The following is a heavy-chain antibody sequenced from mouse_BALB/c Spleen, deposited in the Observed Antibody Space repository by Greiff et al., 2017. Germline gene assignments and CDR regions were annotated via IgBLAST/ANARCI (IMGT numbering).Heavy chain of an antibody. CDR2: ISYDGSN. J-gene: IGHJ4*01. D-gene: IGHD2-2*01. CDR3: AREGGIYYGYDSGAMDY. Sequence: ESGPGLVKPSQSLSLTCSVTGYSITSGYYWNWIRQFPGNKLEWMGYISYDGSNNYNPSLKNRISITRDTSKNQFFLKLNSVTTEDTATYYCAREGGIYYGYDSGAMDYWGQGTSVTVSS. CDR1: GYSITSGYY. V-gene: IGHV3-6*02.